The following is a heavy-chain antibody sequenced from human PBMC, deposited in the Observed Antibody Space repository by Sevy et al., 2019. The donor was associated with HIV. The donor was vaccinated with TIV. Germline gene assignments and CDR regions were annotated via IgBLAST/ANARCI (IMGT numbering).Heavy chain of an antibody. CDR2: ISGSGGST. J-gene: IGHJ4*02. CDR1: GFTFSSYA. D-gene: IGHD6-19*01. V-gene: IGHV3-23*01. Sequence: GGSLRLSCAASGFTFSSYAMSWVRQAPGKGLEWVSAISGSGGSTYYADSVKGRFTICRDNSKNTLYLQMNSLRAEETAVYYGAKDREGSGWFPPWGQGTLVTVSS. CDR3: AKDREGSGWFPP.